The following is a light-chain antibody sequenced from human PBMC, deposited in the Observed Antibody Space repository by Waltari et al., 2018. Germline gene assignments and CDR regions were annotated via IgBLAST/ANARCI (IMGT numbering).Light chain of an antibody. Sequence: DIQMTQSPSSLSASVGDRVTISCLASQNIRTFLNWYHQKPGKPPNLLIFETSNLHSGVPSRFSGSGSGTQFIFTISSLQPEDVGTYYCQQFENLPYSFGQGTKLEIK. V-gene: IGKV1-33*01. CDR3: QQFENLPYS. J-gene: IGKJ2*01. CDR1: QNIRTF. CDR2: ETS.